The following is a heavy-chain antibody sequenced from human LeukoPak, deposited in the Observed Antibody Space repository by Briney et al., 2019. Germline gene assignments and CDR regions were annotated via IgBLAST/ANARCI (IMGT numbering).Heavy chain of an antibody. J-gene: IGHJ4*02. CDR1: GGSISRGDYY. D-gene: IGHD4/OR15-4a*01. Sequence: SSETLSLTCTVSGGSISRGDYYWTWIRQPPGKGLEWIGYIHKSGGTSYTPSLKSRLTMSVDTSKNQFSLKLRSVTAADTAVYYCAREMGGKVLTSSLDYWGQGTQVTVSS. V-gene: IGHV4-30-4*01. CDR2: IHKSGGT. CDR3: AREMGGKVLTSSLDY.